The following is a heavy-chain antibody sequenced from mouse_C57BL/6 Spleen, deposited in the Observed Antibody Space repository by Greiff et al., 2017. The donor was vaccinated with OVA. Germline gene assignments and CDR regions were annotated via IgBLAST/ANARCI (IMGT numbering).Heavy chain of an antibody. CDR1: GYTFTSYW. J-gene: IGHJ1*03. CDR3: ARGHYSNYWYFDV. V-gene: IGHV1-69*01. D-gene: IGHD2-5*01. CDR2: IDPSDSYT. Sequence: QVQLQQPGAELVMPGASVKLSCKASGYTFTSYWMHWVKQRPGQGLEWIGEIDPSDSYTNYNQKFKGKSTLTVDKSSSTAYMQLSSLTSEDSAVYYCARGHYSNYWYFDVWGTGTTVTVSS.